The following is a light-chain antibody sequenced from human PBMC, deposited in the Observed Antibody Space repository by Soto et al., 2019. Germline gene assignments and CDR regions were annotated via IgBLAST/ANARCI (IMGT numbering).Light chain of an antibody. CDR2: EVT. V-gene: IGLV2-23*02. CDR3: CTYAGNSEV. J-gene: IGLJ1*01. CDR1: SGDVGSYNL. Sequence: QSVLTQPASVSGSPGQSITIPCTGTSGDVGSYNLVSWYQQHPGIAPKLLIYEVTERPSGVSNRFSGSKSGSTASLTISGLQPDDEADYYCCTYAGNSEVFGTGTKVTVL.